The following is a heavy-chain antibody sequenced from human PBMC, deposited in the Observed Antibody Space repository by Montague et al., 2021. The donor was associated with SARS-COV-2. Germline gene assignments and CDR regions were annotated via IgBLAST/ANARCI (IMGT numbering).Heavy chain of an antibody. V-gene: IGHV4-59*02. CDR2: VYGSGST. CDR3: ARVALFNGLYKGLDS. CDR1: NYSVTNNY. D-gene: IGHD6-19*01. Sequence: SETLSLTCVVSNYSVTNNYWAWIRQPPGKPLEWIGYVYGSGSTSYSPSLKSRVTISMDTSKNRLSLHLNSVTTAGTAVYFCARVALFNGLYKGLDSWGQGSLVLVSS. J-gene: IGHJ4*02.